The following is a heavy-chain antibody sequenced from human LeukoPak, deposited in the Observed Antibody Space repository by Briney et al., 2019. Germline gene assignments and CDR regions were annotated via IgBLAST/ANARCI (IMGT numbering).Heavy chain of an antibody. J-gene: IGHJ1*01. CDR2: ISGSGGSI. CDR1: GFTFSNYA. V-gene: IGHV3-23*01. Sequence: GGSLRLSCAASGFTFSNYAMSWVRQAPGKGLEWVSVISGSGGSIYDADSMKGRFTISRDNSKNTLYVQLNSLRAEDTAVYYCAREGYDSSGFEYYQHWGQGTLVTVSS. D-gene: IGHD3-22*01. CDR3: AREGYDSSGFEYYQH.